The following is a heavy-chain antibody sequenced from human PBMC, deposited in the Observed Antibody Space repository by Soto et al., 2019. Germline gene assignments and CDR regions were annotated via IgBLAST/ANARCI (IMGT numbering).Heavy chain of an antibody. J-gene: IGHJ3*02. D-gene: IGHD2-21*01. Sequence: GESLKISCKGSGYGFTNYWIAWVRQMPGQGLEWMGIIYPGDSDTTYNPSVQGHVTISVDKSISTAYLQWASLEASDTAMYYCARQKLWMATINNDAFDIWGQGTMVTVSS. V-gene: IGHV5-51*01. CDR3: ARQKLWMATINNDAFDI. CDR2: IYPGDSDT. CDR1: GYGFTNYW.